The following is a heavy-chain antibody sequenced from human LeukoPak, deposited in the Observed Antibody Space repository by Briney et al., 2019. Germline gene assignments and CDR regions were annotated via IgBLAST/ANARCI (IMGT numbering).Heavy chain of an antibody. CDR3: AREGGVVPAAPVDY. V-gene: IGHV4-30-2*01. Sequence: SETLSLTCTVSGGSISSGGYYWSWIRQPPGKGLEWIGYIYHSGSTYYNPSLKSRVTISVDRSKNQFSLKLSSVTAADTAVYYCAREGGVVPAAPVDYWGQGTLVTVSS. D-gene: IGHD2-2*01. CDR2: IYHSGST. J-gene: IGHJ4*02. CDR1: GGSISSGGYY.